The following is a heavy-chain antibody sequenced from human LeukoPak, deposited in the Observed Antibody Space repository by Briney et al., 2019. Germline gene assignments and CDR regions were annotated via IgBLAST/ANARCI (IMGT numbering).Heavy chain of an antibody. Sequence: GGSLRLSCAASGFTFSSYAMSWVRQAPGKGLEWVSAISGSGGSTYYADSVKGRFTISRDNSKNTLYLQMNSLRAEDTAVYYCAKRYCSSTSCYTDHAPHHDASDIWGQGTMVTVSS. D-gene: IGHD2-2*02. J-gene: IGHJ3*02. V-gene: IGHV3-23*01. CDR2: ISGSGGST. CDR1: GFTFSSYA. CDR3: AKRYCSSTSCYTDHAPHHDASDI.